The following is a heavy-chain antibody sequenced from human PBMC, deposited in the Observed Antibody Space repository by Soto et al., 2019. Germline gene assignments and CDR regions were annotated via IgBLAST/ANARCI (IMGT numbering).Heavy chain of an antibody. D-gene: IGHD6-13*01. Sequence: ASVKFACKASGFTFTSSAVQWVRQARGQRLEWIGWIVVGSGNTNYAQKFQERVTITRDMSTSTAYMELSSLRSEDTVLYYCAPARKSSIWVTYYYYGMDVRG. CDR1: GFTFTSSA. J-gene: IGHJ6*01. V-gene: IGHV1-58*01. CDR2: IVVGSGNT. CDR3: APARKSSIWVTYYYYGMDV.